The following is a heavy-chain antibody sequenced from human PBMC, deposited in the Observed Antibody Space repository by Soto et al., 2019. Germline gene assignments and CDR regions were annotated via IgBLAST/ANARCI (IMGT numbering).Heavy chain of an antibody. CDR2: IYYSGST. D-gene: IGHD1-7*01. J-gene: IGHJ4*02. Sequence: SETLSLTCTVSGGSISSYYWSWIRQPPGKGLEWIGYIYYSGSTNYNPSLKSRVTISVDTSKNQFSLKLSSVTASDTAVYYCARGSLTGTNGYWGQGTLVTVSS. V-gene: IGHV4-59*01. CDR3: ARGSLTGTNGY. CDR1: GGSISSYY.